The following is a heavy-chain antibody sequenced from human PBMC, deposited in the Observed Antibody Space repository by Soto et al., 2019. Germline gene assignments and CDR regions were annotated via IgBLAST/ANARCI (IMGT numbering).Heavy chain of an antibody. CDR2: INQDGREK. CDR1: GFIFRDYW. CDR3: ARDPWDY. J-gene: IGHJ4*02. Sequence: EVQLVESGGGLVQPGGSLRLSCAASGFIFRDYWMTWGRQVPGKGLEWVANINQDGREKCYMDSVKGRFTISRDNAKNSLDLQMNSLRADDTAVYYCARDPWDYWGQGTLVTVSS. V-gene: IGHV3-7*01.